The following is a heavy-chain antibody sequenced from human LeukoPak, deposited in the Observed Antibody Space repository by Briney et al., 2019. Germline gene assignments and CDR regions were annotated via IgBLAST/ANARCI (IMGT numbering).Heavy chain of an antibody. Sequence: SETLSLTCAVYGASFSDFHWTWIRQSPGKGLEWIGEINHNNYNPSLKSRVTISPDTSKNQISPNLTSVTAADTDVYYCARGRRAFYQTRGNRFYYYMDVWGKGTTVIVSS. CDR1: GASFSDFH. V-gene: IGHV4-34*01. J-gene: IGHJ6*03. CDR3: ARGRRAFYQTRGNRFYYYMDV. CDR2: INHN. D-gene: IGHD2/OR15-2a*01.